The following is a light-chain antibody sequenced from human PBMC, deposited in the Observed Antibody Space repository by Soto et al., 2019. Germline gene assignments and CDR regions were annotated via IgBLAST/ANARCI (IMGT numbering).Light chain of an antibody. CDR3: HQCYSSRT. J-gene: IGKJ1*01. CDR1: QSVSRSY. Sequence: IVLCPCAWTPWLSPSERVTLSSMASQSVSRSYLAWYQQKLGQAPRLLIYGASSRATGIPDRFNGSGSGTDFTLTITRLEPEDFAVYYCHQCYSSRTFGQGTKVDIK. V-gene: IGKV3-20*01. CDR2: GAS.